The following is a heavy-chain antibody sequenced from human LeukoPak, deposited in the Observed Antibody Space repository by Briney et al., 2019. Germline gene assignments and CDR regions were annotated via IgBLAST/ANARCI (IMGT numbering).Heavy chain of an antibody. CDR1: GFTFGDSE. Sequence: PGGSLRLSCVVSGFTFGDSEMNWVRQTPGKRLDWIAYISTTGRSIYYADSVKRRFPLSRENAKNSLYLQMTSLRAEDTALYYCARSVAGNAGSGGYLDSWGQGALVTVSS. CDR2: ISTTGRSI. CDR3: ARSVAGNAGSGGYLDS. V-gene: IGHV3-48*03. D-gene: IGHD3-10*01. J-gene: IGHJ4*02.